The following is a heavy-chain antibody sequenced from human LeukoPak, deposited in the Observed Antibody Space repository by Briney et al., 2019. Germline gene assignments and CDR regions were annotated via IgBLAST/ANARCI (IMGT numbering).Heavy chain of an antibody. J-gene: IGHJ6*04. CDR3: AMCIAAAGTRRDYYYYGMDV. Sequence: GGSLRLSCAASGFTFSDYYMSWICQAPGKGLEWVSYISSSGSTIYYADSVKGRFTISRDNSKNTLYLQMNSLRAEDTAVYYCAMCIAAAGTRRDYYYYGMDVWGKGTTVTVSS. D-gene: IGHD6-13*01. V-gene: IGHV3-11*04. CDR1: GFTFSDYY. CDR2: ISSSGSTI.